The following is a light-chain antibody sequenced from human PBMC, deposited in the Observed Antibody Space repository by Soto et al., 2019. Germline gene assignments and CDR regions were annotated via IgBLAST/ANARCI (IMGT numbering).Light chain of an antibody. V-gene: IGKV3-15*01. J-gene: IGKJ1*01. CDR2: GAS. Sequence: EIVMTQSPATLSVSPGERATLSCRASQSVNTKLAWYQQKPGQAPRLLIYGASTRATGVPARFSGSGSGTDFTLTINSLQSEDFAVYYCQQHNNWPPWTFGQGTKVEIK. CDR3: QQHNNWPPWT. CDR1: QSVNTK.